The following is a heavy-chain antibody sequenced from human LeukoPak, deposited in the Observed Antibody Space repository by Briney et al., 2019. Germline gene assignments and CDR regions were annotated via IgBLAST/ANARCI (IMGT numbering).Heavy chain of an antibody. CDR1: GFTVSSNY. CDR3: ARGHYQLS. Sequence: PGGSLRLSCAASGFTVSSNYMSWVRQAPGKGLEWVASIKEEGSEKHYVDSVKGRFTISRDNAKNSLYLQMNGLRAEDTAVYYCARGHYQLSWGQGILVTVSS. D-gene: IGHD2-2*01. V-gene: IGHV3-7*01. CDR2: IKEEGSEK. J-gene: IGHJ5*02.